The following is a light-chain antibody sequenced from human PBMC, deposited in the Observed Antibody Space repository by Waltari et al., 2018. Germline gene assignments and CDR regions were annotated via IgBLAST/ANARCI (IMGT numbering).Light chain of an antibody. CDR2: AAS. Sequence: DIHMTQSPSSLSASVGDGVTITCRASQSITDSLNWYQQKPGKAPKLLIYAASNLQNVVPSRCSGSGAETDFTHTINRHQPEDFATYDCQQNYTTVRTLDPAPKVEI. V-gene: IGKV1-39*01. CDR1: QSITDS. J-gene: IGKJ1*01. CDR3: QQNYTTVRT.